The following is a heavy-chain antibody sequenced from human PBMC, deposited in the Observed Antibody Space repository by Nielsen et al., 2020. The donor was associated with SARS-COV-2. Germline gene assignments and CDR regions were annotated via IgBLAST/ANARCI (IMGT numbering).Heavy chain of an antibody. J-gene: IGHJ6*03. V-gene: IGHV3-74*01. D-gene: IGHD3-9*01. CDR3: AREGREDILTGYYGLYYYYYMDV. Sequence: WIRQPPGKGLVWVSRINTDGRNTHYADSVKGRFTISRDNAKNSLYLQMNSLRAEDTAVYYCAREGREDILTGYYGLYYYYYMDVWGKGTTVTVSS. CDR2: INTDGRNT.